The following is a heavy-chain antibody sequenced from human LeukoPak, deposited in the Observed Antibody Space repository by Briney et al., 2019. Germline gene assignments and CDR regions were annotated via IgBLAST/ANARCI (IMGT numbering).Heavy chain of an antibody. CDR2: VYHTGSP. D-gene: IGHD4-11*01. Sequence: SETLSLTCIVSGYSISNDYYWGWVRQPPGKGLEWIGSVYHTGSPYYNPSLKSRVTISVDTSKNQFSLKLSSVTAADTAVYYCARGSVIVDYWGQGTLVTVSS. CDR3: ARGSVIVDY. CDR1: GYSISNDYY. V-gene: IGHV4-38-2*02. J-gene: IGHJ4*02.